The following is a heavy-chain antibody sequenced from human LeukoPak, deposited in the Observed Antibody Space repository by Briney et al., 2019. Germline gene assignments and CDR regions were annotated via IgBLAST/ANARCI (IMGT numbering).Heavy chain of an antibody. CDR2: INPSGGST. CDR1: GYTFTSYY. D-gene: IGHD3-22*01. J-gene: IGHJ4*02. V-gene: IGHV1-46*01. Sequence: ASVKVSCKASGYTFTSYYMHWVRQAPGQGLEWMGIINPSGGSTSYAQKFQGRVTMTRDMSTSTVYMELSSLRSEDTAVYYCARWHYDRSGYCLVDYWGQGTLLTVSS. CDR3: ARWHYDRSGYCLVDY.